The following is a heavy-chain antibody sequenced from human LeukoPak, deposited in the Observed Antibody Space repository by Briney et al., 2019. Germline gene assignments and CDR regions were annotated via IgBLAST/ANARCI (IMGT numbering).Heavy chain of an antibody. CDR1: GGSINSGSYY. CDR3: ARAWISARLFDY. Sequence: SETLSFTCSVSGGSINSGSYYWGWIRQPPGKGLDWIGYIYYSGSTYYNPSLQSRVTISVDTSKNQFSLNLSSVTAADTAVYYCARAWISARLFDYWGHGTLVTVSS. J-gene: IGHJ4*01. CDR2: IYYSGST. D-gene: IGHD6-6*01. V-gene: IGHV4-39*07.